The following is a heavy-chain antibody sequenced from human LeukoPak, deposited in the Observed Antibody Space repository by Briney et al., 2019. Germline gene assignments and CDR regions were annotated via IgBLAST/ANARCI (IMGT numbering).Heavy chain of an antibody. Sequence: GSLRLSCAASGFTFSSYSMNWVRQAPGKGLEWVSSISSSSSYIYYADSVKVRFTISRDNAKNSLYQQMNSLRAEDTAVYYCARVQGSWVSGDSGNWGQGTLATVSS. CDR3: ARVQGSWVSGDSGN. V-gene: IGHV3-21*01. J-gene: IGHJ4*02. D-gene: IGHD3-10*02. CDR1: GFTFSSYS. CDR2: ISSSSSYI.